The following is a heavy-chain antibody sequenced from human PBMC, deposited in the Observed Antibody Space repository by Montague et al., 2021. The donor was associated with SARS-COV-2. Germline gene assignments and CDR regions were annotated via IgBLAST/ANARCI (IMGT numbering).Heavy chain of an antibody. CDR3: ARGRRPVVVPGAGPAGRAIDS. Sequence: SETLSLTCTVSCRSITSSRYYWGWIRQPHGKELEWFGDVNPSETTIYNPSVKSGVTISEDTSKNQFYLRLNSVTAADTAVYYCARGRRPVVVPGAGPAGRAIDSRGQGTMVTVSS. V-gene: IGHV4-39*07. J-gene: IGHJ3*02. CDR1: CRSITSSRYY. CDR2: VNPSETT. D-gene: IGHD2-2*01.